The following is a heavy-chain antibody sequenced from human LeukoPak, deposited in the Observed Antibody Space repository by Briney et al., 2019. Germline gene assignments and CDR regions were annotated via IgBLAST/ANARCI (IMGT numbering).Heavy chain of an antibody. CDR2: INSDGRST. D-gene: IGHD6-19*01. V-gene: IGHV3-74*01. Sequence: GGSLRLSCAASGFTLFSYWMHWVRQAPGKGLVWVSRINSDGRSTSYADSVRGRFTISRDSAKNTLYLQMNSLRAEDTAVYYCARDPDRSGWSTFEYWGQGTLVTVFS. J-gene: IGHJ4*02. CDR3: ARDPDRSGWSTFEY. CDR1: GFTLFSYW.